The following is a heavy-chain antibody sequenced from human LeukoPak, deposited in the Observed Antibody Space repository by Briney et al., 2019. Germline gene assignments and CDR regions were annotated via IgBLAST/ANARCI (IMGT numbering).Heavy chain of an antibody. CDR1: GGSISSGRYY. D-gene: IGHD3-10*01. J-gene: IGHJ5*02. CDR2: IYTSGST. Sequence: SETLSLTCTVPGGSISSGRYYWSWIRQPAGKGLEWIGRIYTSGSTNYNPSLKSRATISVDTSKNQFSLKLSSVTAADTAVYYCAGSRSMVRGVGNWFDPWGQGTLVTVSS. V-gene: IGHV4-61*02. CDR3: AGSRSMVRGVGNWFDP.